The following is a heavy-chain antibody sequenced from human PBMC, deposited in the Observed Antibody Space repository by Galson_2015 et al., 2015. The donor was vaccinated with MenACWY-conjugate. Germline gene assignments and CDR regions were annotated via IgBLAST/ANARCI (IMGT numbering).Heavy chain of an antibody. J-gene: IGHJ5*01. D-gene: IGHD4-23*01. V-gene: IGHV3-7*03. CDR3: AKGRLNWNYGGFLDS. CDR2: IKQDGSVK. CDR1: GFTLSTYW. Sequence: SLRLSCAASGFTLSTYWMSWVRQAPGQGLEWVANIKQDGSVKYYVGSVKGRFTISRDNAKNSVYLQMNSLGADDTAVYYCAKGRLNWNYGGFLDSWGQGSLVTVSS.